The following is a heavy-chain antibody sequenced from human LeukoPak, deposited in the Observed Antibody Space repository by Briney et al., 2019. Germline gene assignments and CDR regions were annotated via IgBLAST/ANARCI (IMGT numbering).Heavy chain of an antibody. CDR1: GFTFSSYA. D-gene: IGHD5-24*01. V-gene: IGHV3-23*01. J-gene: IGHJ4*02. CDR2: TSGSGGST. Sequence: GGSLRLSCAASGFTFSSYAMSWVRQAPGKGLEWVSATSGSGGSTYYADSVKGRFTISSDNSKNTPYLQMNSLRAEDMAVYYCATERWLQYFDYWGQGTLVTVSS. CDR3: ATERWLQYFDY.